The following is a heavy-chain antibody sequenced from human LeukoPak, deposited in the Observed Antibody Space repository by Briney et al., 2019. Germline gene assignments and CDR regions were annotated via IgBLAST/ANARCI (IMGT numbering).Heavy chain of an antibody. D-gene: IGHD4-11*01. CDR1: GGSFSGYY. Sequence: SETLSLTCAVYGGSFSGYYWSWIRQPPGKELEWIGEINHSGSTNYNPSLKSRVTISVDTSKNQFSLKLSSVTAADTAVYYCARGQRASKSFDYWGQGTLVTVSS. CDR2: INHSGST. CDR3: ARGQRASKSFDY. V-gene: IGHV4-34*01. J-gene: IGHJ4*02.